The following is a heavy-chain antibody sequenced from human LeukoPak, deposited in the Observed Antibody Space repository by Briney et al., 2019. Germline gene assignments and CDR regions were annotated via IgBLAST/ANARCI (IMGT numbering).Heavy chain of an antibody. CDR2: IIPIFGTA. V-gene: IGHV1-69*05. CDR1: GGTFSSYA. D-gene: IGHD4-11*01. Sequence: SVKVSCKASGGTFSSYAISWVRQAPGQGLEWMGGIIPIFGTANYAQKFQGRVTITTDESTSTAYMELSSLRSEDTAVYYCARGSTVTTPHYYYYYYMDVWGKGTTATVSS. J-gene: IGHJ6*03. CDR3: ARGSTVTTPHYYYYYYMDV.